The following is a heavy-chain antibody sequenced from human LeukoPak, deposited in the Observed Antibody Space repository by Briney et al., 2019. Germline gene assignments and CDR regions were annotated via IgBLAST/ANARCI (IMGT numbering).Heavy chain of an antibody. CDR3: ARGLYEDIVVVPAASGHDYSFFDY. J-gene: IGHJ4*02. D-gene: IGHD2-2*01. Sequence: SETLSLTCAVYGGSFSGYYWSWIRQPPGKGLVWIGEINHSGSTNYNPSLKSRVTISVDTSKNQFSLKLSSVTAADTAVYYCARGLYEDIVVVPAASGHDYSFFDYWGQGTLVTVSS. CDR1: GGSFSGYY. V-gene: IGHV4-34*01. CDR2: INHSGST.